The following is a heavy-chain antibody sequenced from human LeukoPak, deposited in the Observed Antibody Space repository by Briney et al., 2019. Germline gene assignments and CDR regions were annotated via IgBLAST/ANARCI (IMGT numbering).Heavy chain of an antibody. D-gene: IGHD3-22*01. Sequence: GGSLRLSCAASGFTFSSYGMHWVRQAPGKGLEWVAYIRYDGSNKYYADSVKGRFTISRDNSKNTLYLQMNSLKTEDTAVYYCTTEIFITMIVAFDYWGQGTLVTVSS. CDR2: IRYDGSNK. CDR1: GFTFSSYG. J-gene: IGHJ4*02. V-gene: IGHV3-30*02. CDR3: TTEIFITMIVAFDY.